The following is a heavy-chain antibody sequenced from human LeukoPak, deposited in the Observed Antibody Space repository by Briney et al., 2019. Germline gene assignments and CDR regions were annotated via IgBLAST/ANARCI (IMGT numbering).Heavy chain of an antibody. CDR3: ARGVDTAMEEAYSFDY. Sequence: GGSLRLSCAASGFTVSSNYMSWVRQAPGKGLEWVSVIYSGGSTYYADSVKGRFTISRDNSKNTLYLQMNSLRAEDTAVYYCARGVDTAMEEAYSFDYWGQGTLVTVSS. CDR1: GFTVSSNY. J-gene: IGHJ4*02. CDR2: IYSGGST. V-gene: IGHV3-66*01. D-gene: IGHD5-18*01.